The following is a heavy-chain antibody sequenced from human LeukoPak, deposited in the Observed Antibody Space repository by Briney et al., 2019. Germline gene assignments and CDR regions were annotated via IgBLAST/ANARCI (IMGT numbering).Heavy chain of an antibody. CDR2: ITSDSSYM. D-gene: IGHD3-10*01. CDR1: GFTFSSYT. CDR3: ARSPNYYGSGSSTDY. J-gene: IGHJ4*02. V-gene: IGHV3-21*01. Sequence: KPGGSLRLSCVASGFTFSSYTMNWVRQAPGKGLEWVSSITSDSSYMYYADSVKGRFTISRDNAKNPLCLQMNSLRAEDTAVYYCARSPNYYGSGSSTDYWGQGTLVTVSS.